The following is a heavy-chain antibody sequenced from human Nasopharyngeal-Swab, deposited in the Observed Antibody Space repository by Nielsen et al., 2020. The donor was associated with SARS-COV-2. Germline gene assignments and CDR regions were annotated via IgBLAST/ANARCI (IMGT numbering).Heavy chain of an antibody. Sequence: SETLLTCAVYGGSFSGYYWSWIRQPPGKGLEWIGEINHSGSTNYNPSLKSRVTISVDTSKNQFSLKLSSVTAADTAVYYCARARITMIVVVNAFDIWGQGTMVTVSS. D-gene: IGHD3-22*01. CDR3: ARARITMIVVVNAFDI. CDR1: GGSFSGYY. CDR2: INHSGST. V-gene: IGHV4-34*01. J-gene: IGHJ3*02.